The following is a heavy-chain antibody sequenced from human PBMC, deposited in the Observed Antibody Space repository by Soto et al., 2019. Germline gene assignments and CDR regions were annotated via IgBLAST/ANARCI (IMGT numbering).Heavy chain of an antibody. J-gene: IGHJ4*02. CDR2: ISASGDTT. CDR1: GFTFSNFA. CDR3: AKDLISSSVWEGVGWDS. D-gene: IGHD6-19*01. V-gene: IGHV3-23*01. Sequence: VQLLESGGGLVQPGDSLKLSCAASGFTFSNFAMSWVRQVPGRGLEWLSTISASGDTTYDEDSVRGRFTISRDNSKNALFLQMKTLRADDTAVCYCAKDLISSSVWEGVGWDSWGQGTLVTVST.